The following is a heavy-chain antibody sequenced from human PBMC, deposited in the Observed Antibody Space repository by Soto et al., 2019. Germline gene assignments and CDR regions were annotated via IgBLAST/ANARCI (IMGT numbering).Heavy chain of an antibody. CDR2: IYYSGST. Sequence: SETLSLTCTVSGGSISSSSYYWGWIRQPPGKRLEWIGSIYYSGSTYYNPSLKSRVTISVDTSKNQFSLKLSSVPAADTAVYYCVRHPTYYYDSSGYCCWFDPWGQGTLVTVSS. CDR1: GGSISSSSYY. V-gene: IGHV4-39*01. D-gene: IGHD3-22*01. CDR3: VRHPTYYYDSSGYCCWFDP. J-gene: IGHJ5*02.